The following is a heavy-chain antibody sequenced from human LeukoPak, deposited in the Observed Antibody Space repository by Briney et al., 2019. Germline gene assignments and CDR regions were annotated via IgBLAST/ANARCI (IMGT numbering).Heavy chain of an antibody. CDR3: AKDLGRDGHEIFDY. D-gene: IGHD5-24*01. CDR2: ISVGGDGT. J-gene: IGHJ4*02. Sequence: PGGSLRLSCAASGFTFSSYAMSWVRQAPGKGLEWVSTISVGGDGTYYAGSVKGRFTISRDNSKSTLYLQMNSLRADDTAIYYCAKDLGRDGHEIFDYWGQGTLVTVSS. CDR1: GFTFSSYA. V-gene: IGHV3-23*01.